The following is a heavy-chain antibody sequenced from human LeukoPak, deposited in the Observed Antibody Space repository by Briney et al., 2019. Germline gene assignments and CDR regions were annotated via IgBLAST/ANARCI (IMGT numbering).Heavy chain of an antibody. CDR3: AKDHDGSAWYTYYFDY. CDR2: ISYDGSNK. D-gene: IGHD6-19*01. V-gene: IGHV3-30-3*01. J-gene: IGHJ4*02. CDR1: GFTFSSYA. Sequence: GRSLRLSCAASGFTFSSYAMHWVRQAPGKGLEWVAVISYDGSNKYYADSVKGRFTISRDNSKNTLYLQMNSLRAEDTAVYYCAKDHDGSAWYTYYFDYWGQGTLVTVSS.